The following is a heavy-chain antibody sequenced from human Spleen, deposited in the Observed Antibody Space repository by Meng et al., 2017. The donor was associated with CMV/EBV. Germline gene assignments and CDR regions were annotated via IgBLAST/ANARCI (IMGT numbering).Heavy chain of an antibody. CDR1: SNTSGNYY. V-gene: IGHV4-30-4*01. J-gene: IGHJ2*01. CDR3: ASLAYCGGDCPNWYFDL. D-gene: IGHD2-21*02. CDR2: IYSSGRT. Sequence: SNTSGNYYWSWIRQPRGKGLEWIGHIYSSGRTYYNPSLKSRLTISVDTSKNQFLLKLSSVTAADTAVYYCASLAYCGGDCPNWYFDLWAVAPWSPSPQ.